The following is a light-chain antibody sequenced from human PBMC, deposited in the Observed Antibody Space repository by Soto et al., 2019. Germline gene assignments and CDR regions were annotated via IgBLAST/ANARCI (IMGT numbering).Light chain of an antibody. Sequence: QSALTQPASVSGSPGQSITISCTGTSSDVGSYNYVSWYQQYPGKAPKLMIYDVSNRPSGVSYRFSGSKSGNTASLTISGLQAEDEADYDCSSYTTSSTHVVFGGGTKRTVL. CDR1: SSDVGSYNY. CDR2: DVS. V-gene: IGLV2-14*01. J-gene: IGLJ2*01. CDR3: SSYTTSSTHVV.